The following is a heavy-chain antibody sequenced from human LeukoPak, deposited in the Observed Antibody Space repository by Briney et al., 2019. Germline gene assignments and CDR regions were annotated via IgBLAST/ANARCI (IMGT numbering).Heavy chain of an antibody. V-gene: IGHV3-74*01. CDR1: GFTSSGYW. Sequence: GGSLRLSCVDSGFTSSGYWMHWVRQAPGKGLVWDSRINSDGSSTTYADSVKGRFTISRDNAKNTLSLQMNSLRAEDTAVYYCVRGQLERPFDFYYGMDVWGKGTTVTVSS. CDR2: INSDGSST. D-gene: IGHD1-1*01. CDR3: VRGQLERPFDFYYGMDV. J-gene: IGHJ6*04.